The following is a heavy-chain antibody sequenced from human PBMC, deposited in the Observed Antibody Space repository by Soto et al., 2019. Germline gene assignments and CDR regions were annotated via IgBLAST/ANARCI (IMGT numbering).Heavy chain of an antibody. CDR3: ARHENTYYNFYGMDL. CDR2: FHPGESDT. Sequence: EQLVQSGAEVKKPGESLKISCESHGYSFTTYWVTWVRQKPGKGLEWVGSFHPGESDTRYSPSFRGQVTISADRSLTTADLQWSSLQVADTAIYYCARHENTYYNFYGMDLWGQGTTVTVSS. CDR1: GYSFTTYW. J-gene: IGHJ6*02. V-gene: IGHV5-51*01.